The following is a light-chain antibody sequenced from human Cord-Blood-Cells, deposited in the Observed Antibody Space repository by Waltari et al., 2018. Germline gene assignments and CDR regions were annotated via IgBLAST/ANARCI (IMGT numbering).Light chain of an antibody. CDR2: LGS. CDR1: QSLLHSNGYNY. J-gene: IGKJ2*01. Sequence: DIVMTPSPLSLPVTPGEPASHSCRSRQSLLHSNGYNYLDWYLQKPGQSPQLLIYLGSNRASGVPDRFSGSGSGTDFTLKISRVEAEDVGVYYCMQALQTPYTFGQGTKLEIK. CDR3: MQALQTPYT. V-gene: IGKV2-28*01.